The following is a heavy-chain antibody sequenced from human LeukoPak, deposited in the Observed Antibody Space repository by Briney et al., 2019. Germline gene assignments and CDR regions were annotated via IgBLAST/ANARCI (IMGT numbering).Heavy chain of an antibody. D-gene: IGHD2-2*01. CDR2: INPNSGGT. J-gene: IGHJ4*02. Sequence: ASGKVSCKASGYTFTAYYMHWVRQAPGQGLEWMGWINPNSGGTNYAQKFQGRVTMTRDTSISTAYMELSRLRSDDTAVYYCARDRVVVPAAFDYWGQGTLVTVSS. CDR1: GYTFTAYY. CDR3: ARDRVVVPAAFDY. V-gene: IGHV1-2*02.